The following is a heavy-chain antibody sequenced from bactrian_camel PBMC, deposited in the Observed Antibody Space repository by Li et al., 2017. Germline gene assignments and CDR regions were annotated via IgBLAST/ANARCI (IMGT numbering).Heavy chain of an antibody. V-gene: IGHV3-2*01. CDR3: ATTDPYGGSWYEDY. D-gene: IGHD6*01. CDR2: ITSDMTNA. CDR1: GVTFSNYY. J-gene: IGHJ4*01. Sequence: VQLVESGGGLVQPGGSLRLSCAASGVTFSNYYMSWVRQAPGKGLEWVSSITSDMTNAYYADSVKGRFTISRDNAKNTVYLQMNSLKSEDTALYYCATTDPYGGSWYEDYWGQGTQVTVS.